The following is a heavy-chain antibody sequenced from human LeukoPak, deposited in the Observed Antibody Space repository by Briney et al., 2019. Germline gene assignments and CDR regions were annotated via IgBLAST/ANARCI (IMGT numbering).Heavy chain of an antibody. J-gene: IGHJ4*02. CDR1: GGSLSSYY. CDR2: IYYSGST. Sequence: PETLSLTCTVSGGSLSSYYWSWIRQPPGKGLEWIGYIYYSGSTNYNPSLKSRVTISVDTSKNQFSLKLSSVTAADTAVYYCARLHYDFWSGYKFDYWGQGTLVTVSS. CDR3: ARLHYDFWSGYKFDY. D-gene: IGHD3-3*01. V-gene: IGHV4-59*08.